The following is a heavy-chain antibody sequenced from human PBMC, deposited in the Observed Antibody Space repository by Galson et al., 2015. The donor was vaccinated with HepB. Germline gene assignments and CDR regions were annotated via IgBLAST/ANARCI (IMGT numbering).Heavy chain of an antibody. V-gene: IGHV3-7*03. Sequence: SLRPSCAASGFTFGDHYMTWVRQAPGKGLEWVAVMNQDGSARHYVDSVRGRFTISRDNAKNSLYLQLNNLRVEDTAVYFCARGRGFLIDYWGQGTLVSVSS. CDR1: GFTFGDHY. D-gene: IGHD3-3*01. J-gene: IGHJ4*02. CDR2: MNQDGSAR. CDR3: ARGRGFLIDY.